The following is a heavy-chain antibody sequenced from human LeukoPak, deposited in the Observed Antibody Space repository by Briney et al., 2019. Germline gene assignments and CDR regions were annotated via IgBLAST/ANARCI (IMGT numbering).Heavy chain of an antibody. D-gene: IGHD1-26*01. CDR2: ISSSGRTI. Sequence: GGSLRLSCAASGVTLSDHYMTWIRQAPGKGLEWVAYISSSGRTIYYADSVKGRFTISRDNAKNSLYLQMNSLRAEDTAVYYCARWELYDSNFDYWGQGTLVTVSS. CDR1: GVTLSDHY. CDR3: ARWELYDSNFDY. V-gene: IGHV3-11*04. J-gene: IGHJ4*02.